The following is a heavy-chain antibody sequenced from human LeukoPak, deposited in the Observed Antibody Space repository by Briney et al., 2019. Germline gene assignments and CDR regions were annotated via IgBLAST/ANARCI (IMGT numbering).Heavy chain of an antibody. CDR2: IGTAGDT. D-gene: IGHD3-22*01. V-gene: IGHV3-13*01. CDR1: GFTFSSYD. J-gene: IGHJ4*02. Sequence: PGGSLRLSCAASGFTFSSYDMHWVRQATGKGLEWVSAIGTAGDTYYPGSVKGRFTISRENAKNSLYLQMNSLRAGDTAVYYCARARGRGSGYYRFDYWGQGTLVTVSS. CDR3: ARARGRGSGYYRFDY.